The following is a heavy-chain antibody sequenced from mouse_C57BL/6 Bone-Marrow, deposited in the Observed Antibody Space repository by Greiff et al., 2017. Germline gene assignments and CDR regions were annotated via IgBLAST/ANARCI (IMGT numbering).Heavy chain of an antibody. D-gene: IGHD1-1*01. CDR1: GFTFSDYG. CDR2: ISSGSSTI. J-gene: IGHJ1*03. V-gene: IGHV5-17*01. Sequence: EVKLMESGGGLVKPGGSLKLSCAASGFTFSDYGMHWVRQAPEKGLEWVAYISSGSSTIYYADTVKGRFTISRDNAKNTLFLQMTSLRSEDTAMYYCARRLLLLRYWYFDVWGTGTTVTVSS. CDR3: ARRLLLLRYWYFDV.